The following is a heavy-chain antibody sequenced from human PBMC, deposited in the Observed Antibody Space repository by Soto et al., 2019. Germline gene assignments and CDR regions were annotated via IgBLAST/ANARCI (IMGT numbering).Heavy chain of an antibody. Sequence: EVQLVESGGGLIQPGGSLRLSCAASGFTVSSNYMSWVRQAPGKGLEWVSVIYSGGSTYYADSVKGRFTISRDNSKNTLYLQMNSLRAEDPAVYYCARDLDPLQGWFDPWGQGTLVTVSS. CDR2: IYSGGST. CDR3: ARDLDPLQGWFDP. J-gene: IGHJ5*02. D-gene: IGHD1-1*01. CDR1: GFTVSSNY. V-gene: IGHV3-53*01.